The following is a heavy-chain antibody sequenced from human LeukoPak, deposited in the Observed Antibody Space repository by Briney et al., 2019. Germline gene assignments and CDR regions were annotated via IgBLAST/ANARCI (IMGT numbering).Heavy chain of an antibody. D-gene: IGHD3-9*01. CDR1: GGSISSFY. J-gene: IGHJ4*02. Sequence: PSETLSLTCTVSGGSISSFYWSWIRQPPGKGLEWIGYIYYSGSTYDNPSLRSRVTISGDTSKNQFFLKLSSVTAADTAVYYCAGGTGYGIYYFDYWGQGTLVTVSS. CDR2: IYYSGST. V-gene: IGHV4-59*01. CDR3: AGGTGYGIYYFDY.